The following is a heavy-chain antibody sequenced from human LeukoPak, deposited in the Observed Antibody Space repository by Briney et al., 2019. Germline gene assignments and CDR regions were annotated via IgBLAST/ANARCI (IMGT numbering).Heavy chain of an antibody. J-gene: IGHJ4*02. CDR1: GGSFSGYY. D-gene: IGHD1-1*01. Sequence: SETLSLTCAVYGGSFSGYYWSWIRQPPGKGPEWIGEINHSGSTNYNPSLKSRVTISVDTSKNQFSLKLSSVTAADTAVYYCARGPRSTRLDYWGQGTLVTVSS. CDR3: ARGPRSTRLDY. V-gene: IGHV4-34*01. CDR2: INHSGST.